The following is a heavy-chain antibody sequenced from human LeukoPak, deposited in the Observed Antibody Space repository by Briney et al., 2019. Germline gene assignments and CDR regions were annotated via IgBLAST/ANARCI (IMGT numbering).Heavy chain of an antibody. J-gene: IGHJ3*02. CDR1: GYSFTSYW. CDR3: ARALGAAGFPDAFDI. CDR2: IDPSGSYT. Sequence: GESLKISCKGSGYSFTSYWISWVRQMPGNGLEWMGRIDPSGSYTNYSPSFQGPVTISADKSISTAYLQWSSLKASDTAMYYCARALGAAGFPDAFDIWGQGTMVTVSS. D-gene: IGHD6-13*01. V-gene: IGHV5-10-1*01.